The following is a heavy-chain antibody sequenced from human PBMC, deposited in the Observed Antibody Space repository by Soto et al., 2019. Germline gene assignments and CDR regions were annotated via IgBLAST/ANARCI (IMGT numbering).Heavy chain of an antibody. J-gene: IGHJ4*02. CDR1: GGSISSGGYY. CDR3: AREGGIVGATAADY. CDR2: IYYSGSS. V-gene: IGHV4-31*03. Sequence: QVQLQESGPGLVKPSQTLSLTCTVSGGSISSGGYYWSWIRQHPGKGLEWIGYIYYSGSSYYNPSLKSRVTISVDTSKNQFSLQLSSVTAADTAVYYCAREGGIVGATAADYWGQGTLVTVSS. D-gene: IGHD1-26*01.